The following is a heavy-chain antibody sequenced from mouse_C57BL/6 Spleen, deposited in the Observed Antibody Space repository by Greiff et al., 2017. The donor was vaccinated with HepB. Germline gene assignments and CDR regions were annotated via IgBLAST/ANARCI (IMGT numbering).Heavy chain of an antibody. CDR1: GYTFTDYE. Sequence: QVQLQQSGAELVRPGASVTLSCKASGYTFTDYEMHWVKQTPVHGLEWIGAIDPETGGTAYNQKFKGKAILTSDKSSSTAYMELRSLTSKDSAVYYCTRGMIYYDYYIDYWGQGTTLTVSS. J-gene: IGHJ2*01. CDR3: TRGMIYYDYYIDY. V-gene: IGHV1-15*01. CDR2: IDPETGGT. D-gene: IGHD2-4*01.